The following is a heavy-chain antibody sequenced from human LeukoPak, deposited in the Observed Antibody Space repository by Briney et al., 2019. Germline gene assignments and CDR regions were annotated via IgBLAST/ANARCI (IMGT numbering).Heavy chain of an antibody. CDR3: AKATLFYGYNDY. CDR2: ISGSGGST. V-gene: IGHV3-23*01. Sequence: QTGGSLRLSCAASGFTFSSYAMSWVRQAPGKGLEWVSAISGSGGSTYYADSVKGRFTISRDNSKNTLYLQMNSLRAEDTAVYYCAKATLFYGYNDYWGQGTLVTVSS. J-gene: IGHJ4*02. D-gene: IGHD5-18*01. CDR1: GFTFSSYA.